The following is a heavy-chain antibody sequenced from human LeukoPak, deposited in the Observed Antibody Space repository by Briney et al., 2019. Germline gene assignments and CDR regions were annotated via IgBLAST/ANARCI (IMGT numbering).Heavy chain of an antibody. D-gene: IGHD5-12*01. Sequence: PGGSLRLSCAASGFTFSSYGMHWVRQAPGKGLEWVAFIRYDGSNKYYADSVKGRFTISRDNSKTTLYLQMNSLRAEDTAVYYCAKDLVDIVATIDHYFDYWGQGTLVTVSS. CDR1: GFTFSSYG. J-gene: IGHJ4*02. V-gene: IGHV3-30*02. CDR3: AKDLVDIVATIDHYFDY. CDR2: IRYDGSNK.